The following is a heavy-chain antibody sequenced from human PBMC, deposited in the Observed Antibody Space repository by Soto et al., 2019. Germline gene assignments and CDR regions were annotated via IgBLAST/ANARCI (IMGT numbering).Heavy chain of an antibody. Sequence: QLQLQESGPGLVKPSETLPLTCTVSGGSISSSSYYWGWIRQPPGKGLEWIGSIYYSGSTYYNPSLKSRVTISVDTSKNQFSLKLSSVTAADTAVYYCARRVRPPYGMDVWGQGTTVTVSS. CDR2: IYYSGST. CDR3: ARRVRPPYGMDV. D-gene: IGHD3-10*02. J-gene: IGHJ6*02. V-gene: IGHV4-39*01. CDR1: GGSISSSSYY.